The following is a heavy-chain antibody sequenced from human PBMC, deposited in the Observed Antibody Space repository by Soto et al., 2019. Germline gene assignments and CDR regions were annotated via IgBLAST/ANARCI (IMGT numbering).Heavy chain of an antibody. CDR2: IWYDGSNK. V-gene: IGHV3-33*01. D-gene: IGHD2-8*01. CDR3: ARDAYCTNGVCYYYYYGMDV. J-gene: IGHJ6*02. CDR1: GFTFSSYG. Sequence: GGSLRLSCAASGFTFSSYGMHWVRQAPGKWLEWVAVIWYDGSNKYYADSVKGRFTISRDNSKNTLYLQMNSLRAEDTAVYYCARDAYCTNGVCYYYYYGMDVWGQGXTVTVYS.